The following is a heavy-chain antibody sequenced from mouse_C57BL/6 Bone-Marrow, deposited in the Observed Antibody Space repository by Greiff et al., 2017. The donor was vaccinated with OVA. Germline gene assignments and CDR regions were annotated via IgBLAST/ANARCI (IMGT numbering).Heavy chain of an antibody. CDR2: ISNLAYSI. V-gene: IGHV5-15*01. D-gene: IGHD1-1*01. Sequence: EVKVVESGGGLVQPGGSLKLSCAASGFTFSDYGMAWVRQAPRKGPEWVAFISNLAYSIYYADTVTGRFTISRENAKNTLYLEMSSLRAEDTAMYYGARQGYYYGSSHWYFDVWGTGTTVTVSS. J-gene: IGHJ1*03. CDR1: GFTFSDYG. CDR3: ARQGYYYGSSHWYFDV.